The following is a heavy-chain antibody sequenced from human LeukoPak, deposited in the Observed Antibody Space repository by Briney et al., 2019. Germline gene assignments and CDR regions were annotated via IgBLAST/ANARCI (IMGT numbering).Heavy chain of an antibody. CDR2: IKQDGGEK. CDR1: GFTFSTYW. Sequence: GGSLRLSCAASGFTFSTYWMTWVRQAPGKGLEWVASIKQDGGEKYYVDSVEGRFTVSRDNAKNSLYLQMNSLRAEDTAVFYCARDPWGGYFDLWGRGTLVTDSS. J-gene: IGHJ2*01. V-gene: IGHV3-7*04. CDR3: ARDPWGGYFDL. D-gene: IGHD3-16*01.